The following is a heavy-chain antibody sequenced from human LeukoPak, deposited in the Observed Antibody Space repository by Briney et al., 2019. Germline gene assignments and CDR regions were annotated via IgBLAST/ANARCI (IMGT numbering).Heavy chain of an antibody. CDR3: ARSLRYFGWCFDY. Sequence: SETLSLTCTVSGGSIRSYYGSGIRHPPGGRREWRGYIYYSGSTNYNPSLQSRVTISVDPSKSQFSLKLSSVTAAGTAGYYCARSLRYFGWCFDYWGQGTLVTVSS. J-gene: IGHJ4*02. CDR2: IYYSGST. D-gene: IGHD3-9*01. CDR1: GGSIRSYY. V-gene: IGHV4-59*01.